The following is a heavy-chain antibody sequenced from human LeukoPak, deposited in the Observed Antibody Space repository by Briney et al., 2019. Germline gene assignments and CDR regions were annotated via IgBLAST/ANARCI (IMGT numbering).Heavy chain of an antibody. CDR3: ARDAVLKRNYYRFYMDV. V-gene: IGHV3-30*04. CDR1: GFTFRDYA. CDR2: ITYDGSTK. J-gene: IGHJ6*03. Sequence: HPGWSLRLSCAASGFTFRDYALHWVRQAPGKGLEWVALITYDGSTKKYADSAKGRFTISRDNSKNTLYLEMKNLRLEDTAVYYCARDAVLKRNYYRFYMDVWGTGTTVAVPS.